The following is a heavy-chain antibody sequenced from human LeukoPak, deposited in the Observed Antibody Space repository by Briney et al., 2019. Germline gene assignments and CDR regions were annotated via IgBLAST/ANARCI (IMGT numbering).Heavy chain of an antibody. V-gene: IGHV3-33*01. CDR3: ARDRSYDFWSGYSTPDY. D-gene: IGHD3-3*01. CDR1: GFTFSGYG. J-gene: IGHJ4*02. Sequence: PGGSLRLSCAAYGFTFSGYGMHWVRQAPGKGLEWVAVIWYNGSNTYYADSVNGRFTISRDNSKNTLDLQMNSLRAEDTAVYYCARDRSYDFWSGYSTPDYWGQGTLVTVSS. CDR2: IWYNGSNT.